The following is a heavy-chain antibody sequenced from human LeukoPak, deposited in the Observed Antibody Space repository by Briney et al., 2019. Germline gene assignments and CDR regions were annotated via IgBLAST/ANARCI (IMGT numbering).Heavy chain of an antibody. CDR1: GGSVSGSSYY. CDR2: IYYSGAT. V-gene: IGHV4-39*07. CDR3: ARKDFWSGYYH. J-gene: IGHJ5*02. Sequence: SETLSLTCTVSGGSVSGSSYYWGWIRQPPGKGLEWIGSIYYSGATYYNPSLKSRVTISVDTSKNQFSLNLSSVTAADTAVYYCARKDFWSGYYHWGQGILVTVSS. D-gene: IGHD3-3*01.